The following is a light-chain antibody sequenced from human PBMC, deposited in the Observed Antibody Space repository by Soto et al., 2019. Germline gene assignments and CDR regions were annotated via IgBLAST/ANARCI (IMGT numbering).Light chain of an antibody. CDR1: SSDVGSYNL. J-gene: IGLJ2*01. Sequence: QSALTQPASVSGSPGQSITISCTGTSSDVGSYNLVSWYQQHPGKAPKLMIYEDSKRPSGVSNRFSGSKSGNTASLTISGVQAEDEADYYCCSYAGSSTVVFGGGTKLTVL. CDR3: CSYAGSSTVV. CDR2: EDS. V-gene: IGLV2-23*01.